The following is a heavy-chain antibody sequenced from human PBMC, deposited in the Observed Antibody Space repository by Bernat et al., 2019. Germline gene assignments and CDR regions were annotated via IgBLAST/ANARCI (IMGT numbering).Heavy chain of an antibody. CDR1: GITFSNYS. J-gene: IGHJ3*02. V-gene: IGHV3-48*01. Sequence: EVQLVESGGGLVQPGGSLRLSCAASGITFSNYSMNWCRQAPGKGLEWLSYISSSGTTIYYADSLKGRFTISRDNAKTSLYLQVNSLRAEDTALYYCAVYCGGDCYRAFDIWGQGTMVTVSS. CDR2: ISSSGTTI. D-gene: IGHD2-21*02. CDR3: AVYCGGDCYRAFDI.